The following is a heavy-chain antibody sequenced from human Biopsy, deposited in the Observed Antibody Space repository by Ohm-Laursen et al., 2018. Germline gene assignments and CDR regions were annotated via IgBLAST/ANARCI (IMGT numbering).Heavy chain of an antibody. CDR3: ARLNSGTYDASDL. D-gene: IGHD1-26*01. CDR2: INSDGSST. CDR1: EFIFSRFW. J-gene: IGHJ3*01. V-gene: IGHV3-74*01. Sequence: SLRLSCTASEFIFSRFWMYWVRQAPGKGLVWVSRINSDGSSTNYADAVKGRFTISRDNAQNSLYLHMNSLRAEDTAVYYCARLNSGTYDASDLWGQGTMVIASS.